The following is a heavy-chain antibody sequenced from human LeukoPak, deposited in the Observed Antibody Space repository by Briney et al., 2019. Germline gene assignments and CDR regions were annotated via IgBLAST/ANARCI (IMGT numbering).Heavy chain of an antibody. D-gene: IGHD3-22*01. Sequence: GGSLRLSCAASGFTFSSYSMNWVRQAPGKGLEWVSSISSSSSYIYYADSVKGRFTISRDNAKNSLYLQMNSLRAEDTAVYYCARVLGGYYYDSSGYYAGMYYWGQRTLVTVSS. J-gene: IGHJ4*02. CDR1: GFTFSSYS. CDR3: ARVLGGYYYDSSGYYAGMYY. CDR2: ISSSSSYI. V-gene: IGHV3-21*01.